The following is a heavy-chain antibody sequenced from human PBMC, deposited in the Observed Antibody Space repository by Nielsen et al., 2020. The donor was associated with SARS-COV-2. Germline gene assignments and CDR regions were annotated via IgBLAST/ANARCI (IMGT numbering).Heavy chain of an antibody. CDR1: GGPIMSYY. V-gene: IGHV4-59*01. CDR3: ARGLSLSGFDP. D-gene: IGHD3-10*01. J-gene: IGHJ5*02. CDR2: IYYSGST. Sequence: SDPLSPTFTVPGGPIMSYYWSWIGKLPGKGLEWIGYIYYSGSTNYNPSLNSRVTISVDTSKNQFSLKLSSVTAADTAVYYCARGLSLSGFDPWGQGTLVTVSS.